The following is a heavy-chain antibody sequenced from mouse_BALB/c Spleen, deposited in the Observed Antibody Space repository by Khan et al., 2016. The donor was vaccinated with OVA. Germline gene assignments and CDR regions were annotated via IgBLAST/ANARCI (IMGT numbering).Heavy chain of an antibody. D-gene: IGHD6-2*01. CDR1: GYTFKNYG. V-gene: IGHV9-1*02. Sequence: QIQLVQSGPELKKPGETVKISCKASGYTFKNYGMNWVKQAPGKGLKWMGWINTYTGEPTYADDFKGRFVFSLETSASTAYLQISNLKNEDLTTYFCARISSYWYSYVWGAGTTVTVSS. CDR2: INTYTGEP. J-gene: IGHJ1*01. CDR3: ARISSYWYSYV.